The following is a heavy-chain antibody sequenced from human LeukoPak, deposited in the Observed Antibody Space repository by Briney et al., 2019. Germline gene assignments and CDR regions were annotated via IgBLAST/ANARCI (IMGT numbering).Heavy chain of an antibody. J-gene: IGHJ4*02. CDR2: LYYSART. CDR1: GGSISSHY. Sequence: SETLSLTSTVSGGSISSHYWSWIRQPPGKGLEWIGYLYYSARTSYNPSLQSRVTISVDTSNSQFSVNLTSMTSADTSVYYCARGGASFDYWGQGTLVTVSS. V-gene: IGHV4-59*11. D-gene: IGHD2-15*01. CDR3: ARGGASFDY.